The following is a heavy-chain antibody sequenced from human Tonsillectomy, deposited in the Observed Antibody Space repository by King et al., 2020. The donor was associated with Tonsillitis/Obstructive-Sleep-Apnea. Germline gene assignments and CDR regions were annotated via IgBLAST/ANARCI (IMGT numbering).Heavy chain of an antibody. CDR3: ARGSAVSFDY. D-gene: IGHD1-26*01. V-gene: IGHV3-74*01. CDR1: GFTFSSFW. J-gene: IGHJ4*02. Sequence: VQLVESGGGLVQPGGSLRLSCAVSGFTFSSFWMHWFRQAPGKGLVWVSRINGNGGSTSYADSVRGRFTISRGNAENTLYLQMSSLRAEDTAVYYCARGSAVSFDYWGQGTLVTVSS. CDR2: INGNGGST.